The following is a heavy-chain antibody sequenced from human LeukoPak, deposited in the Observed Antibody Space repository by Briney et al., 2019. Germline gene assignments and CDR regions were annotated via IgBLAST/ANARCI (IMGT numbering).Heavy chain of an antibody. V-gene: IGHV1-2*02. CDR2: INPNSGGT. CDR1: GYTFTGYY. Sequence: ASVKVSCKASGYTFTGYYMHWVRQAPGPGLEWMGWINPNSGGTNYAQKFQGRVTMTRDTAISTAYMELSRLRSDDTAVYYCARDNFGGSYLNAFDIWGQGTMVTVSS. CDR3: ARDNFGGSYLNAFDI. J-gene: IGHJ3*02. D-gene: IGHD1-26*01.